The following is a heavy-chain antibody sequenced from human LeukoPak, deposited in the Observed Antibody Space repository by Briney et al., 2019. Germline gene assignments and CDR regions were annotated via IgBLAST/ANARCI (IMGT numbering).Heavy chain of an antibody. J-gene: IGHJ3*02. V-gene: IGHV1-46*01. Sequence: GSVKVSCKASGYTFTSYYMHWVRPAPGQGLEWMGIINPSGGSTSYAQKFQGRVTMTRDTSTSTVYMELSSLRSEDTAVYYCARDLHYYDSSGFATNAFDIWGQGTMVTVSS. CDR2: INPSGGST. CDR3: ARDLHYYDSSGFATNAFDI. D-gene: IGHD3-22*01. CDR1: GYTFTSYY.